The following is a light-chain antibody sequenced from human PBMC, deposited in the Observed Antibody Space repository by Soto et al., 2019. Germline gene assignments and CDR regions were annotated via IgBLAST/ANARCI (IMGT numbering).Light chain of an antibody. CDR2: GAS. CDR3: HHYET. CDR1: QSVSRSY. V-gene: IGKV3-20*01. J-gene: IGKJ1*01. Sequence: VFTQSPGTLSFCPGDRATLSCRASQSVSRSYLGWYHQKPGQAPRLLMYGASIRAAGVPDRFSVSGSGTEFTLTISRLEPEDFTVYYCHHYETFGQGTKVDI.